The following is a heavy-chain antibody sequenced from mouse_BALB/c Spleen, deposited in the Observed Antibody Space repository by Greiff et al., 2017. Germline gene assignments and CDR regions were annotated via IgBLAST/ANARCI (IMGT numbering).Heavy chain of an antibody. CDR3: ARDGDYGYYYAMDY. CDR2: IRDGGSYT. D-gene: IGHD2-4*01. CDR1: GFTFSDYY. J-gene: IGHJ4*01. Sequence: EVQLQESGGGLVKPGGSLKLSCAASGFTFSDYYMYWVRQTPEKRLEWVATIRDGGSYTYYPDSVKGRFTISRDNAKNNLYLQMSNLKSEDTAMYYCARDGDYGYYYAMDYWGQGTSVTVSS. V-gene: IGHV5-4*02.